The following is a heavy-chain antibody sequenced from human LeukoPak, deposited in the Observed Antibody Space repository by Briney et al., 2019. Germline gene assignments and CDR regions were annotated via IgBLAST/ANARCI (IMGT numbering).Heavy chain of an antibody. J-gene: IGHJ5*02. CDR1: GFTFDDFA. Sequence: GRSLRLSCAASGFTFDDFAMHWVRQAPGKGLEWVSGISWKSGTIAYADSVKGRFTISRDNAKNSLYLQMNSLRAEDTALYYCAKGHITSVQFNWFDPWGQGTLVTVST. CDR3: AKGHITSVQFNWFDP. V-gene: IGHV3-9*01. D-gene: IGHD1-14*01. CDR2: ISWKSGTI.